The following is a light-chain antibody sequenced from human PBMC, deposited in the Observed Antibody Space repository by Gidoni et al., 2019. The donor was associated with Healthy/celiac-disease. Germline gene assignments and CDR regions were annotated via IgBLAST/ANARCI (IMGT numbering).Light chain of an antibody. CDR3: QQLNSYPST. CDR2: AAS. Sequence: IQLTQSPSSLPASGGDRVTITCRASQGRSSYLAWYQQKPGKAPKLLIDAASNLQSGGPSRFSGSGSGTDFTLTISRLQAEDFATYYCQQLNSYPSTFGQGTRLEIK. CDR1: QGRSSY. V-gene: IGKV1-9*01. J-gene: IGKJ5*01.